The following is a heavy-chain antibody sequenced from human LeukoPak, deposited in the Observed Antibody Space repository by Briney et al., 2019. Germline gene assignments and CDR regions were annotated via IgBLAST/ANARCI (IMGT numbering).Heavy chain of an antibody. Sequence: ASVKVSFKASGYTFTGYYMHWVRQAPGQGLEWMGWINPNSGGTNYAQKFQGRVTMTRDTSISTAYMELSRLRSDDTAVYYCARGDRIAVAGTVPDYWGQGTLVTVSS. CDR1: GYTFTGYY. D-gene: IGHD6-19*01. CDR3: ARGDRIAVAGTVPDY. CDR2: INPNSGGT. J-gene: IGHJ4*02. V-gene: IGHV1-2*02.